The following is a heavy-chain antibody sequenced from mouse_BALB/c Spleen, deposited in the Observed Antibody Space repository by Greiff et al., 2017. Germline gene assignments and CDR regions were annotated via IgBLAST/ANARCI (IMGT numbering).Heavy chain of an antibody. CDR2: IRNKANGYTT. V-gene: IGHV7-3*02. CDR3: ARDRDDYDAFAY. Sequence: EVMLVESGGGLVQPGGSLRLSCATSGFTFTDYYMSWVRQPPGKALEWLGFIRNKANGYTTEYSASVKGRFTISRDNSQSILYLQMNTLRAEDSATAYGARDRDDYDAFAYWGQGTLVTVSA. J-gene: IGHJ3*01. CDR1: GFTFTDYY. D-gene: IGHD2-4*01.